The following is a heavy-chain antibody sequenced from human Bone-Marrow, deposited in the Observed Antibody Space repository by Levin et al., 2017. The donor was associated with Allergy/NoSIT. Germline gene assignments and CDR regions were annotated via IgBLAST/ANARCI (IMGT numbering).Heavy chain of an antibody. Sequence: ASVKVSCKASGYTFTSYYMHWVRQAPGQGLEWMGIINPSGGSPTYAQKFQGRVTMTRDTSTSTVYMELSSLRSADTAVYYCAREFVVVVVATAPPRDSDAFDIWGQGTMVTVSS. CDR1: GYTFTSYY. D-gene: IGHD2-15*01. V-gene: IGHV1-46*01. J-gene: IGHJ3*02. CDR3: AREFVVVVVATAPPRDSDAFDI. CDR2: INPSGGSP.